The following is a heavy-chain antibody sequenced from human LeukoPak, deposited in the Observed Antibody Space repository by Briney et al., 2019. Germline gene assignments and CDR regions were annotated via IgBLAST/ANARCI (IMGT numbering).Heavy chain of an antibody. J-gene: IGHJ4*02. CDR2: ISGSGGST. CDR1: GFTFSSYA. CDR3: AKDPSGSSSLYGY. V-gene: IGHV3-23*01. D-gene: IGHD1-26*01. Sequence: PGGSLRLSCAASGFTFSSYAMSWVRQAPGKGLEWVSAISGSGGSTYYADSVKGRFTISRDNSKNTLYLQMNSLRAEDTAIYYCAKDPSGSSSLYGYWGQGTLVTVSS.